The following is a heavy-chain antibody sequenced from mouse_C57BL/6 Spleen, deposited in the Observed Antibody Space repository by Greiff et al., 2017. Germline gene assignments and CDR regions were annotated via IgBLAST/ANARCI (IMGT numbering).Heavy chain of an antibody. J-gene: IGHJ2*01. V-gene: IGHV1-55*01. CDR2: IYPGSGST. D-gene: IGHD2-2*01. Sequence: QVQLQQPGAELVKPGASVKMSCKASGYTFTSYWITWVKQRPGQGLEWIGDIYPGSGSTNYNEKFKSKATLTVDTSSSTAYMQLSSLTSEDSAVYYSASRSTMVTTGFDYWGQGTTLTVSS. CDR1: GYTFTSYW. CDR3: ASRSTMVTTGFDY.